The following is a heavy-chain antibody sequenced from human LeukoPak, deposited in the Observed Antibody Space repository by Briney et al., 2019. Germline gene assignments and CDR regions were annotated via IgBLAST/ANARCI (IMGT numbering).Heavy chain of an antibody. J-gene: IGHJ4*02. CDR3: ARDDRIMVRGVPDY. CDR2: IKQDGSEK. CDR1: GFTFSTYW. D-gene: IGHD3-10*01. Sequence: GGSLRLSCAASGFTFSTYWMSWVRQAPGKGLVWVANIKQDGSEKFYVDSVKGRFTISRDNAKNSMYLQMNSLRAEDTAVYYCARDDRIMVRGVPDYWGQGTQVTVSS. V-gene: IGHV3-7*03.